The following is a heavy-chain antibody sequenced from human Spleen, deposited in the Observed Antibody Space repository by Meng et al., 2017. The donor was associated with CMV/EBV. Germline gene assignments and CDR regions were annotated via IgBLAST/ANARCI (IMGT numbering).Heavy chain of an antibody. CDR2: IKQNGREK. V-gene: IGHV3-7*01. J-gene: IGHJ3*02. CDR1: DFNLSNYW. Sequence: GESLQISCVVSDFNLSNYWMAWVRQAPGKGLEWVANIKQNGREKYYVDSVKGRFTISRDNAKNSLYLQMNSLRAGDTAVYYCARSTTPHDAFDIWGQGTMVTVSS. CDR3: ARSTTPHDAFDI. D-gene: IGHD1-26*01.